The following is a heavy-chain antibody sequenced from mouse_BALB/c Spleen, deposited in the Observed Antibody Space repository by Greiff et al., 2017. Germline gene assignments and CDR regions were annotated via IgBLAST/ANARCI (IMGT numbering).Heavy chain of an antibody. CDR1: GFTFSSYG. Sequence: DVMLVESGGDLVKPGGSLKLSCAASGFTFSSYGMSWVRQTPDKRLEWVATISSGGSYTYYPDSVKGRFTISRDNAKNTLYLQMSSLKSEDTAMYCCAGYGSSYRYFDVWGAGTTVTVSS. D-gene: IGHD1-1*01. J-gene: IGHJ1*01. V-gene: IGHV5-6*02. CDR2: ISSGGSYT. CDR3: AGYGSSYRYFDV.